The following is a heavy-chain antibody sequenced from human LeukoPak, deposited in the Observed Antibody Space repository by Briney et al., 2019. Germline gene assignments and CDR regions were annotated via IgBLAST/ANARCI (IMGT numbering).Heavy chain of an antibody. CDR2: IYYSGST. CDR1: GGSVSSGSYY. J-gene: IGHJ4*02. D-gene: IGHD3-16*01. V-gene: IGHV4-39*01. Sequence: PSETLSLTCTVSGGSVSSGSYYWSWIRQPPGKGLEWIGYIYYSGSTYYNPSLKSRVTISVDTSKNQFSLKLSSVTAADTAVYYCARHRGETNFDYWGQGTLVTVSS. CDR3: ARHRGETNFDY.